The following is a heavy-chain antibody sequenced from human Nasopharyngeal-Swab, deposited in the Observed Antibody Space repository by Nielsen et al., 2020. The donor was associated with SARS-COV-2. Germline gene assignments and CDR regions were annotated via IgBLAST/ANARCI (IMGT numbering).Heavy chain of an antibody. Sequence: SETLSLPCTVSGGSISSSSYYWGWIRQPPGKGLEWIGSIYYSGITYYNPSLKSRVTISVDTSKNQFSLRLSSVTAADTAVYYCARPALNDYGDYNWFDPWGQGTLVTVSS. V-gene: IGHV4-39*01. J-gene: IGHJ5*02. CDR2: IYYSGIT. CDR3: ARPALNDYGDYNWFDP. D-gene: IGHD4-17*01. CDR1: GGSISSSSYY.